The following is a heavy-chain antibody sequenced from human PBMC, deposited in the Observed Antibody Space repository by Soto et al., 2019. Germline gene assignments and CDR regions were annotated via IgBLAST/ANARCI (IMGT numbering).Heavy chain of an antibody. V-gene: IGHV4-61*01. CDR2: IYYSGST. CDR3: ASGVGATPFDY. CDR1: GGSVSSGSYY. Sequence: QVQLQESGPGLVKPSETLSLTCTVSGGSVSSGSYYWSWIRQPPGKGLEWIGYIYYSGSTNYNPSLKSRGTISVDTSKNQFSLKLSSVTAADTAVYYCASGVGATPFDYWGQGTLVTVSS. D-gene: IGHD1-26*01. J-gene: IGHJ4*02.